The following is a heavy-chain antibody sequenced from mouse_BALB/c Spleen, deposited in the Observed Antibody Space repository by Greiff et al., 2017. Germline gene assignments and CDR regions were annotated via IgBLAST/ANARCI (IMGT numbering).Heavy chain of an antibody. J-gene: IGHJ4*01. CDR3: NAMEY. CDR1: GFNIKDYY. V-gene: IGHV14-4*02. Sequence: VHVKQSGAELVRSGASVKLSCTASGFNIKDYYMHWVKQRPEQGLEWIGWIDPENGDTEYAPKFQGKATMTADTSSNTAYLQLSSLTSEDTAVYYCNAMEYWGQGTSVTVSS. CDR2: IDPENGDT.